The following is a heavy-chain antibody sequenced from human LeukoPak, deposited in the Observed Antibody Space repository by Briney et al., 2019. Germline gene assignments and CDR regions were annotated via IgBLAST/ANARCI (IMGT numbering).Heavy chain of an antibody. V-gene: IGHV3-30*18. CDR1: GFTFSTYV. CDR2: ISSDGSNE. J-gene: IGHJ4*02. CDR3: AKKHPGGVIESPDS. Sequence: PGGSLRLSCAASGFTFSTYVIHWVRQTPGKGLEWVAIISSDGSNEDYADSVKGRFTIFRDNSKNILYLQMNSLRVEDTGVYYCAKKHPGGVIESPDSWGQGTLVTVSS. D-gene: IGHD3-16*02.